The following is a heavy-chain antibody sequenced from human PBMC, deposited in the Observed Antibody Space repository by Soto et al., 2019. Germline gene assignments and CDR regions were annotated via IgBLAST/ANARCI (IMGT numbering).Heavy chain of an antibody. Sequence: VQLSESGGGQAQPGWSLRLSCAASGVTFSSYAMSWVRQAPGRGLEWVATVSGAGDYTYYADSVKGRFAISRDNSKTTAYLQMNSLRADDSAVYYCARKSTVNPTLPGWYFARWGRGSVVTVSS. CDR3: ARKSTVNPTLPGWYFAR. CDR2: VSGAGDYT. D-gene: IGHD4-4*01. J-gene: IGHJ2*01. CDR1: GVTFSSYA. V-gene: IGHV3-23*01.